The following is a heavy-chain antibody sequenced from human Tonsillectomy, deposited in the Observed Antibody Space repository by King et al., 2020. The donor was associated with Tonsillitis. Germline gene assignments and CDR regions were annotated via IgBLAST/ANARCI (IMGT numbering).Heavy chain of an antibody. CDR3: ARVYNWNDGDY. J-gene: IGHJ4*02. D-gene: IGHD1-20*01. V-gene: IGHV1-2*02. Sequence: VQLVESGAEVTKPGASVKVSCKASGYTFTTYYIHWVRQAPGQGLEWMGWINPNSGGTNYAQKFQGRVAMTRDTSISTAYMELSRLRSDDTAVYYCARVYNWNDGDYWGQGTLVTVSS. CDR2: INPNSGGT. CDR1: GYTFTTYY.